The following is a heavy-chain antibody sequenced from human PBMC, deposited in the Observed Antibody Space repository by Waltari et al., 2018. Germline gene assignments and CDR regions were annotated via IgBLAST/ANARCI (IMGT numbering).Heavy chain of an antibody. Sequence: QFPLVESGGGVVQPWRSLRLSCAASGFLFGTCNMPWVRQTPGQGLQWVAAISHDGSNKDYADSVKSRFTVSRDNSNNTLYLQINSLRADDTGIYFCVKYSGFDYFFDYWGQGTLVTVSS. V-gene: IGHV3-30*18. CDR1: GFLFGTCN. CDR2: ISHDGSNK. D-gene: IGHD5-12*01. J-gene: IGHJ4*02. CDR3: VKYSGFDYFFDY.